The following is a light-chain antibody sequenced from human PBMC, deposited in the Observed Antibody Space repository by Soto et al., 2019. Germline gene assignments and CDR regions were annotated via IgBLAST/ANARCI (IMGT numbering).Light chain of an antibody. CDR2: GNN. Sequence: QSVLTQPPSVSGAPGQRVTISCTGSSSNIGAGYDVQWYQHLPGTAPKLLIYGNNNRPSGVPDRFSGSKSGPSASLAITGLQAEDEADYYCQSYDSSLSVVFGGGTKLTVL. CDR1: SSNIGAGYD. CDR3: QSYDSSLSVV. V-gene: IGLV1-40*01. J-gene: IGLJ2*01.